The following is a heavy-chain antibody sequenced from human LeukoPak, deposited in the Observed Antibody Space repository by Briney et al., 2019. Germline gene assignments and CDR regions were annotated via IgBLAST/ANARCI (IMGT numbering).Heavy chain of an antibody. D-gene: IGHD2-2*01. CDR3: ARGGRRYCSSTSCYQYGAFDI. CDR2: IYYSGST. V-gene: IGHV4-59*01. CDR1: GGSISSYY. Sequence: SGTLSLTCTVSGGSISSYYWSWIRQPPGKGLEWIGYIYYSGSTNYNPSLKSRVTISVDTSKNQFSLKLSSVTAADTAVYYCARGGRRYCSSTSCYQYGAFDIWGQGTMVTVSS. J-gene: IGHJ3*02.